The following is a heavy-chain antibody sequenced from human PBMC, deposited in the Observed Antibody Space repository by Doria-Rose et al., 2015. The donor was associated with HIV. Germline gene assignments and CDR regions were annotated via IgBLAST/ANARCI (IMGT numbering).Heavy chain of an antibody. J-gene: IGHJ4*02. CDR1: GGSISHYY. CDR3: ARVLSGTYDY. V-gene: IGHV4-59*01. D-gene: IGHD1-26*01. Sequence: QVQLQESGPGLVKPSETLSLTCSVSGGSISHYYWSWIRQAPGKGLEYIGDIIYTGSTNYSPSLKSRVSISIDKSKNKFSLRLSSVTAADTAVYYCARVLSGTYDYWGQGTLVTVSS. CDR2: IIYTGST.